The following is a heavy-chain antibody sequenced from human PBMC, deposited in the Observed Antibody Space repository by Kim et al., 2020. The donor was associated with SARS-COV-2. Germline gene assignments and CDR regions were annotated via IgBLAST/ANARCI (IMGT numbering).Heavy chain of an antibody. CDR1: EFSFSGSY. D-gene: IGHD5-12*01. CDR2: ISHTSRTI. J-gene: IGHJ4*01. V-gene: IGHV3-11*01. CDR3: AERVRDGHSYPLFEC. Sequence: GGSLRLSCEASEFSFSGSYISWIRQTPGKGLEWLSYISHTSRTIYYADSVRGRFTISRDNAKRSAFLQMDNLRIEDTATYYCAERVRDGHSYPLFECWG.